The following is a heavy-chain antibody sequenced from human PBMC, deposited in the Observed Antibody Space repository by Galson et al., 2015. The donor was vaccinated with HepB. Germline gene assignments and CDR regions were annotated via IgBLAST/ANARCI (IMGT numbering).Heavy chain of an antibody. CDR1: GYTFTSYD. CDR2: MNPNSGNT. CDR3: ARAARYFDWLSPVVGYYYGMDV. J-gene: IGHJ6*02. Sequence: SVKVSCKASGYTFTSYDINWVRQATGQGLEWMGWMNPNSGNTGYAQKFQGRVTMTRNTSISTAYMELSSLRSEDTAVYYCARAARYFDWLSPVVGYYYGMDVWGQGTTVTVSS. D-gene: IGHD3-9*01. V-gene: IGHV1-8*01.